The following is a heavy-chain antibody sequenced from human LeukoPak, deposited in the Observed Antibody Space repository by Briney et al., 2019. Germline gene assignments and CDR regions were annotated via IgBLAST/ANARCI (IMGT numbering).Heavy chain of an antibody. J-gene: IGHJ4*02. CDR3: ARLTYYYGSGNVS. Sequence: ASVTVSFKASGYTFTGYYMHWVRQAPGQGREGMGWINPNSGGTNYAQKFQGRVTMTRDTSISTAYMELSRLRSDDTAVYYCARLTYYYGSGNVSWGQGTLVTVSS. CDR1: GYTFTGYY. D-gene: IGHD3-10*01. CDR2: INPNSGGT. V-gene: IGHV1-2*02.